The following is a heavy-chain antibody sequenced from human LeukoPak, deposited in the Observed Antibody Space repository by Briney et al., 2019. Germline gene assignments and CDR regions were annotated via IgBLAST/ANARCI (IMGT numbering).Heavy chain of an antibody. Sequence: GESLKISCKGSGYSFTSYWIGWVRQMPGKGLEWMGIIYPGDSDTRYSPSFQGQVTISADKSISTAYLQWSSLKASDTAMYYCAIRRIAAAGTTENWFDPWGQGTLVTVSS. CDR2: IYPGDSDT. D-gene: IGHD6-13*01. CDR3: AIRRIAAAGTTENWFDP. V-gene: IGHV5-51*01. J-gene: IGHJ5*02. CDR1: GYSFTSYW.